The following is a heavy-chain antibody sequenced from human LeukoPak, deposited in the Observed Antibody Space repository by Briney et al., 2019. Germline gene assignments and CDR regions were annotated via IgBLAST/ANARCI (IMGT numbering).Heavy chain of an antibody. V-gene: IGHV3-11*01. CDR3: AREGWVGHDAFDI. D-gene: IGHD1-26*01. Sequence: GGSLRLSCAASGFTLSDYYMSWIRQAPGKGLEWVSYISSSGSTIYYADSVKGRFTISRDNAKNSLYLQMNSLRAEDTAVYYCAREGWVGHDAFDIWGQGTMVTVSS. CDR2: ISSSGSTI. J-gene: IGHJ3*02. CDR1: GFTLSDYY.